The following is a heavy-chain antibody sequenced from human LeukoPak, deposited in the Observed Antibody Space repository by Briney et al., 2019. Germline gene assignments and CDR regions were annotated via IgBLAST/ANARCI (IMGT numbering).Heavy chain of an antibody. D-gene: IGHD6-6*01. Sequence: GGSLRLSCAASGFTFSSYGMHWVRQAPGKGLDWVAFIRYDGSNKYYADSVKGRFTISRDNSKNTLYLQMNSLRAEDTAVYYCAKDRRPLYSYMDVWGKGTTVTVSS. V-gene: IGHV3-30*02. CDR1: GFTFSSYG. J-gene: IGHJ6*03. CDR3: AKDRRPLYSYMDV. CDR2: IRYDGSNK.